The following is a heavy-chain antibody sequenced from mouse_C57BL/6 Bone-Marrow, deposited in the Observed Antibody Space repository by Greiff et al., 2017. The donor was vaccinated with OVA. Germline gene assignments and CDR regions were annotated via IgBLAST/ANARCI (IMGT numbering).Heavy chain of an antibody. J-gene: IGHJ3*01. Sequence: VQLQQSGAELVRPGASVKLSCTASGFNIKDDYMHWVKQRPEQGLEWIGWIDPENGDTEYASKFQGKATITADTASNTAYLQRSSLTSEDTAVYYCTTRGDLLWFPWFAYWGQGTLVTVSA. CDR1: GFNIKDDY. CDR2: IDPENGDT. D-gene: IGHD2-2*01. V-gene: IGHV14-4*01. CDR3: TTRGDLLWFPWFAY.